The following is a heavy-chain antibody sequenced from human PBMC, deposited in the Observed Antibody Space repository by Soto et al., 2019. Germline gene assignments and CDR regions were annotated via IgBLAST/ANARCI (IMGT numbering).Heavy chain of an antibody. D-gene: IGHD3-9*01. V-gene: IGHV4-31*03. CDR3: ARVILTGYYRDYYGMDV. CDR1: GGSISSGGYY. CDR2: IYYSGST. J-gene: IGHJ6*02. Sequence: QVQLQESGPGLVKPSQTLSLTCTVSGGSISSGGYYWSWIRQHPGKGLAWFGYIYYSGSTYYNPSLKSRVTISVDTSKTQFSMKLSSVTAADTAVYYCARVILTGYYRDYYGMDVWGQGTTVTVSS.